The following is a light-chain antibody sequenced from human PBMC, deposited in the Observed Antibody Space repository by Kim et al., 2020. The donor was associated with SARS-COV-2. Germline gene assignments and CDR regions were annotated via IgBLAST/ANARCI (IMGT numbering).Light chain of an antibody. Sequence: EIVLTQSPGNLSLSPGETATLSCRASQIVTSTYLGWYQQKPGQAPRLIMYDVSSRATGIPARFSGSGSGTDFTLTISRLEPEDFAVYYCQQYGGSPYTFGQGTKLEIK. CDR3: QQYGGSPYT. V-gene: IGKV3-20*01. J-gene: IGKJ2*01. CDR1: QIVTSTY. CDR2: DVS.